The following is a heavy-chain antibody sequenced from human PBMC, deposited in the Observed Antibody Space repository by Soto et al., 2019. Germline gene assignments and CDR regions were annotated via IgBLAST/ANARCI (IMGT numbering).Heavy chain of an antibody. CDR1: GFTVSSNY. V-gene: IGHV3-66*01. CDR2: IYSGGST. J-gene: IGHJ6*02. Sequence: GGSLRLSCAASGFTVSSNYMSWVRQAPGKGLEWVSVIYSGGSTYYADSVKGRFTISRDNSKNTLYLQMNSLRAEDTAVYYCAREDPFYGMDVWGQGTTVTVSS. CDR3: AREDPFYGMDV.